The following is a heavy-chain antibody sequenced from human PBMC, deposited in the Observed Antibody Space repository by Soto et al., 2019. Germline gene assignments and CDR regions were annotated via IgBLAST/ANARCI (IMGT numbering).Heavy chain of an antibody. CDR1: GFISSNYW. CDR2: IKEDGSEK. D-gene: IGHD3-16*02. J-gene: IGHJ6*03. V-gene: IGHV3-7*01. CDR3: ARDAFYDYIWGSYRPGYMDV. Sequence: EVQVVESGGGLVQPGGSLSLSCAASGFISSNYWMSWVRQAPGKGLEWVANIKEDGSEKFYVDSVKGRFTISRDNAKHSVYLQMSSLRAEDTAVYYCARDAFYDYIWGSYRPGYMDVWGKGTTVTVSS.